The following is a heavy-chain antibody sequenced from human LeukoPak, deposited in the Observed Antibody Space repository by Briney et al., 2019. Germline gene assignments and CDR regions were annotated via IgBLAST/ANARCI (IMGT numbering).Heavy chain of an antibody. CDR1: GFTFDDYA. Sequence: GGSLRLSCAASGFTFDDYAMHWVRQAPGKGLEWVSGISWNSGSIGYADSVKGRFTISRDNAKNSLYLQMNSLRAEDMALYYCAKGGQLANYFDYWGQGTLVTVSS. CDR3: AKGGQLANYFDY. D-gene: IGHD6-6*01. J-gene: IGHJ4*02. V-gene: IGHV3-9*03. CDR2: ISWNSGSI.